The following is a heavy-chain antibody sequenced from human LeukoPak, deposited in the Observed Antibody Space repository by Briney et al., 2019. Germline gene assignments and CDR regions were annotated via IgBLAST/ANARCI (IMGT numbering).Heavy chain of an antibody. D-gene: IGHD3-10*01. Sequence: PGGSLRLSCAASGFTFNSYAMHWVRQAPGKGLEWVAVISYDGSNKYYADSAKGRFTISRDNSKNTLYLQMNSLRAEDTAVYYCARSSLLWFGELSPFDYWGQGTLVTVSS. CDR1: GFTFNSYA. J-gene: IGHJ4*02. CDR3: ARSSLLWFGELSPFDY. V-gene: IGHV3-30-3*01. CDR2: ISYDGSNK.